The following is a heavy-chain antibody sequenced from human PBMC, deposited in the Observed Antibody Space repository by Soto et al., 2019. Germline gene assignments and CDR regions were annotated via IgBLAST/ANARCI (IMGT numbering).Heavy chain of an antibody. CDR3: AREASSGWSGGDDAFDI. CDR2: IYSGGST. J-gene: IGHJ3*02. CDR1: GFTVSSNY. D-gene: IGHD6-19*01. Sequence: GGSLRLSCAASGFTVSSNYMSGVRQAPGKGLEWVSVIYSGGSTYYADSVKGRFTISRDNSKNTLYLQMNSLRAEDTAVYYCAREASSGWSGGDDAFDIWGQGTMVTVSS. V-gene: IGHV3-53*01.